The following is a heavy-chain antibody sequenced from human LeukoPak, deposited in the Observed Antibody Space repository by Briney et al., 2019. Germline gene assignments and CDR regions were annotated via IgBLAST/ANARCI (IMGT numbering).Heavy chain of an antibody. J-gene: IGHJ4*02. V-gene: IGHV3-23*01. Sequence: GGSLRLSCAASGFAFSSYAMSWVRQAPGEGLEWVSTTSGSGGSTDYSDSVTGRFTISRDNSKNTLYLQMNSLRAEDTAVYYCARDQATSYYFDYWGQGTLVTVSS. CDR3: ARDQATSYYFDY. D-gene: IGHD5-24*01. CDR2: TSGSGGST. CDR1: GFAFSSYA.